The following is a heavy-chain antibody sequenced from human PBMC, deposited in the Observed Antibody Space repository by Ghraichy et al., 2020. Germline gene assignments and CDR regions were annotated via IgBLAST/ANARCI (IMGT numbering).Heavy chain of an antibody. D-gene: IGHD3-16*01. CDR3: AKFGTGESISRDAFDI. CDR1: GFTFSSYG. CDR2: ISYDGSNK. J-gene: IGHJ3*02. V-gene: IGHV3-30*18. Sequence: GGSLRLSCAASGFTFSSYGMHWVRQAPGKGLEWVAVISYDGSNKYYADSVKGRFTISRDNSKNTLYLQMNSLRAEDTAVYYCAKFGTGESISRDAFDIWGQGTMVTVSS.